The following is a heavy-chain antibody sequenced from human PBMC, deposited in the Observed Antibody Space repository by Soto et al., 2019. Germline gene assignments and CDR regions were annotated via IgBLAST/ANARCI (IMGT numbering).Heavy chain of an antibody. Sequence: GGSLRLSCAASGFTFSSYAMSWVRQAPGKGLEWVSAISGGGGSTYYADSVKGRFTISRDNSKNTLYLQMNSLRAEDTAVYYCAKGPNCSGGSCYYYYYGMDVWGQGTTVTVSS. CDR2: ISGGGGST. J-gene: IGHJ6*02. CDR1: GFTFSSYA. V-gene: IGHV3-23*01. D-gene: IGHD2-15*01. CDR3: AKGPNCSGGSCYYYYYGMDV.